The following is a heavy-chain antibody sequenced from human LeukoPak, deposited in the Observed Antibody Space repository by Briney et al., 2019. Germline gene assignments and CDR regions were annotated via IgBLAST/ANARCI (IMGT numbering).Heavy chain of an antibody. CDR2: FDPEDGET. Sequence: ASVEVSCKVSGYTLTELSMHWVRQAPGKGLEWMGGFDPEDGETIYAQKFQGRVTMTEDTSTDTAYMELSSLRSEDTAVYYCATDSSGYYYIDYWGQGTLVTVSS. J-gene: IGHJ4*02. V-gene: IGHV1-24*01. CDR3: ATDSSGYYYIDY. CDR1: GYTLTELS. D-gene: IGHD3-22*01.